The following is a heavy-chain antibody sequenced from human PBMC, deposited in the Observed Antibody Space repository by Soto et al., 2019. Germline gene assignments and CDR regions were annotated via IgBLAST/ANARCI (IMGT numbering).Heavy chain of an antibody. CDR1: GFTFSGSA. J-gene: IGHJ4*02. CDR3: TPVVAATREGDSFDY. V-gene: IGHV3-73*01. Sequence: GGSLRLSCAASGFTFSGSAMHWVRQASGKGLEWVGRIRSKANSYATAYAASVKGRFTISRDDSKNTAYLQMNSLKTEDTAVYYCTPVVAATREGDSFDYWGQGTLVTVSS. CDR2: IRSKANSYAT. D-gene: IGHD2-15*01.